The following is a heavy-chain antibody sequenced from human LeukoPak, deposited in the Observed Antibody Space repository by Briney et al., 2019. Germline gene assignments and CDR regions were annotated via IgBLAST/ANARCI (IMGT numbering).Heavy chain of an antibody. D-gene: IGHD4-23*01. CDR1: GGTFSSYT. V-gene: IGHV1-69*04. J-gene: IGHJ6*02. CDR3: ARDPPAVVTPNYYYGMDV. Sequence: GSSVKVSCEASGGTFSSYTISWVRQAPGQGLEWMGRIIPILGIANYAQKFQGRVTITADKSTSTAYMELSSLRSEDTAVYYCARDPPAVVTPNYYYGMDVWGQGTTVTVSS. CDR2: IIPILGIA.